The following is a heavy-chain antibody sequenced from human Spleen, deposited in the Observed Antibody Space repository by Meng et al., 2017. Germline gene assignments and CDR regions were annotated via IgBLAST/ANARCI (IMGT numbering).Heavy chain of an antibody. Sequence: KVSCKASGYDFTKYWIGWVRQRPGKGLEWMGIIYPGDSNMRYSPSFQGQVTISADKSISTAYLQWSSLKASDTAMYYCARPIYGVVIDAFNIWGQGKTVTVSS. CDR1: GYDFTKYW. CDR2: IYPGDSNM. D-gene: IGHD3-3*01. J-gene: IGHJ3*02. CDR3: ARPIYGVVIDAFNI. V-gene: IGHV5-51*01.